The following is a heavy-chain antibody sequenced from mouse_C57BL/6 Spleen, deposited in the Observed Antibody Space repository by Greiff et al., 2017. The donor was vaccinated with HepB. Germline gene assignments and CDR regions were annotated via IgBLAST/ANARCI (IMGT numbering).Heavy chain of an antibody. J-gene: IGHJ4*01. V-gene: IGHV5-4*01. CDR1: GFTFSSYA. D-gene: IGHD2-3*01. CDR2: ISDGGSYT. Sequence: DVKLQESGGGLVKPGGSLKLSCAASGFTFSSYAMSWVRQTPEKRLEWVATISDGGSYTYYPDNVKGRFTISRDNAKNNLYLQMSHLKSEDTAMYYCARDYDGYYDAMDYWGQGTSVTVSS. CDR3: ARDYDGYYDAMDY.